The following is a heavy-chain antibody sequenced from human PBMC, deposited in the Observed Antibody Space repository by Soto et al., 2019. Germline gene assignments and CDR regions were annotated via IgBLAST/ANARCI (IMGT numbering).Heavy chain of an antibody. CDR2: ISGSGGNT. V-gene: IGHV3-23*01. CDR3: AKGLRRLLRTQYYYGLDV. J-gene: IGHJ6*02. Sequence: PGGSLRLSCAASGLTFSPYAMTWVRQAPGKGLEWVSRISGSGGNTNYADSVKGRFTVSRDNPKRTLSLQMNSLTEEDTAIYYCAKGLRRLLRTQYYYGLDVWGRGTTVTVSS. CDR1: GLTFSPYA. D-gene: IGHD3-16*01.